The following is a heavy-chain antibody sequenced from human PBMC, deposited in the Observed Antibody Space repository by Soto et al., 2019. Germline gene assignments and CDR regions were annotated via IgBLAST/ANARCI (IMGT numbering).Heavy chain of an antibody. Sequence: PSQTLSLTCAISGDTVSTNTAAWNWIRQSPSRGLEWLGRIYYKSRWYNDYSESLKSRIAIIPDTSRNQFSLQLNSVIPEDTAVYYCARDWGYDQDQTYYYGMDVWGQGTKVTVSS. CDR2: IYYKSRWYN. D-gene: IGHD5-12*01. J-gene: IGHJ6*02. CDR1: GDTVSTNTAA. CDR3: ARDWGYDQDQTYYYGMDV. V-gene: IGHV6-1*01.